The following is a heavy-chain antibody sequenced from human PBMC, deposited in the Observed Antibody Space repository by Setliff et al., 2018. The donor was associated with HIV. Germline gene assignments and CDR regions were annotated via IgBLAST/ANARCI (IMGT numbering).Heavy chain of an antibody. J-gene: IGHJ4*02. D-gene: IGHD4-4*01. CDR1: GYTFNSYG. Sequence: GASVKVSCKASGYTFNSYGISWVRQAPGQGLEWMGWISAYNGHTRYAQKLQGRVTMTTDTSTSTAYMELRSLRSDDTAVYYCARDDYNSSNPNYFDYWGQGTLVTVSS. CDR3: ARDDYNSSNPNYFDY. V-gene: IGHV1-18*01. CDR2: ISAYNGHT.